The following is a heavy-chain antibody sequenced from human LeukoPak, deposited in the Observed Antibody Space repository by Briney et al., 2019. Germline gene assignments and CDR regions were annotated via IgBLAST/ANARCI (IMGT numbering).Heavy chain of an antibody. V-gene: IGHV3-21*04. J-gene: IGHJ4*02. CDR2: ISSSSSYI. CDR3: AKDDILRAGYYDFDY. D-gene: IGHD3-9*01. CDR1: GFTFSSYS. Sequence: GGSLRLSCAASGFTFSSYSMNWVRQALGKGLEWVSSISSSSSYIYYADSVKGRFTISRDNAKNSLYLQMNSLRAEDTAVYYCAKDDILRAGYYDFDYWGQGTLVTVSS.